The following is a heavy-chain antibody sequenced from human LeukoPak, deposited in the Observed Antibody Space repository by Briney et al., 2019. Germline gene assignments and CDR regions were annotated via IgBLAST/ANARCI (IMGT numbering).Heavy chain of an antibody. CDR3: ARISPLGGWYSDY. Sequence: SETLSLTCTVSGGSISSYYWSWIRQPPGKGLEWIVYIYYSGSTNYNPYIKSRVTISVGTSKNQFSLKLTSVTAADTAVYYCARISPLGGWYSDYWGQGTLVTVSS. CDR2: IYYSGST. J-gene: IGHJ4*02. V-gene: IGHV4-59*01. CDR1: GGSISSYY. D-gene: IGHD6-19*01.